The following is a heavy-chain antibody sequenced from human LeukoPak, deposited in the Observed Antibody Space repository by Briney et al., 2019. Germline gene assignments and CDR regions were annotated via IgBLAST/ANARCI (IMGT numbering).Heavy chain of an antibody. J-gene: IGHJ4*02. D-gene: IGHD3-10*01. CDR3: AKDRDRSGDY. Sequence: GGSLRLSCAASGFTFSSYSMNWVRQAPGKGLEWVSSISSSSSYIYYADSVKGRFTISRDNSKNALYLQMNSLRAEDTAVYYCAKDRDRSGDYWGQGTLVTVSS. CDR2: ISSSSSYI. V-gene: IGHV3-21*01. CDR1: GFTFSSYS.